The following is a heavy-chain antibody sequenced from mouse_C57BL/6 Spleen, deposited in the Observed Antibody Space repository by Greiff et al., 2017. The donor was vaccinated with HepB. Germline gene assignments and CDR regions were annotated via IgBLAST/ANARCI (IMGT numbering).Heavy chain of an antibody. J-gene: IGHJ2*01. D-gene: IGHD1-1*01. Sequence: VQVVESEGGLVQPGSSMKLSCTASGFTFSDYYMAWVRQVPEKGLEWVANINYDGSSTYYLDSLKSRFIISRDNAKNILYLQMSSLKSEDTATYYCARASYGSSYGFDYWGQGTTLTVSS. CDR2: INYDGSST. CDR1: GFTFSDYY. V-gene: IGHV5-16*01. CDR3: ARASYGSSYGFDY.